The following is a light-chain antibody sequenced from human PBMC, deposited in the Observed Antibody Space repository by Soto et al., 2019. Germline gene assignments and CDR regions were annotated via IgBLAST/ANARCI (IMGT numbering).Light chain of an antibody. CDR2: AAY. Sequence: DIQMTQAPSAMSASVGDRVTVTCRASQGVSNSLAWFQQKPGEVPKRLIYAAYTLQSGVPSRFSGSGSGREFTLTIRSLQPEDLASYYCLQYNSYPWTFGQGTKVDIK. CDR3: LQYNSYPWT. CDR1: QGVSNS. V-gene: IGKV1-17*03. J-gene: IGKJ1*01.